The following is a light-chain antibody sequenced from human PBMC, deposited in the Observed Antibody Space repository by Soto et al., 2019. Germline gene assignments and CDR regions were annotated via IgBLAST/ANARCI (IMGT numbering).Light chain of an antibody. J-gene: IGLJ1*01. CDR2: DVS. Sequence: QSALTQPRSGSGAPGQSVTISCTGTSSDVGGYNYVSWYQQHPGKAPKLMIYDVSKRPSGVPDHFSGSKSGNTASLTISGLEAEDEADYFCCSYAGSYTWVCGLGTTVTVL. V-gene: IGLV2-11*01. CDR1: SSDVGGYNY. CDR3: CSYAGSYTWV.